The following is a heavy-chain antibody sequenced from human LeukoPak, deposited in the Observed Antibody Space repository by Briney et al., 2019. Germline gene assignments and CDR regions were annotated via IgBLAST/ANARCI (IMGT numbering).Heavy chain of an antibody. V-gene: IGHV2-5*01. D-gene: IGHD4-17*01. Sequence: KESGPTLVKPTQTLTLTCTFSGFSLNTNAVAVGWVRQPPGQALEWLTFIYGNDDKRYSPPLASRLTITKDTSKNQVVLTMTDMDYVDTATYYCVHRTMVTSVDHWGQGTLVTVSS. J-gene: IGHJ4*02. CDR3: VHRTMVTSVDH. CDR2: IYGNDDK. CDR1: GFSLNTNAVA.